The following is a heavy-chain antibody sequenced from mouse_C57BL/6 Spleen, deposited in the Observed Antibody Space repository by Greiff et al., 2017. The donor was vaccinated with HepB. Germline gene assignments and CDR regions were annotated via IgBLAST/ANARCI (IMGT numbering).Heavy chain of an antibody. CDR3: TKGYYGSSYLDY. Sequence: EVKLQQSGAELVRPGASVKLSCTASGFNIKDDYMHWVKQRPEQGLEWIGWIDPENGDTEYASKFQGKATITADTSSNTAYLQLSSLTSEDTAVYYCTKGYYGSSYLDYWGQGTTLTVSS. CDR1: GFNIKDDY. D-gene: IGHD1-1*01. CDR2: IDPENGDT. J-gene: IGHJ2*01. V-gene: IGHV14-4*01.